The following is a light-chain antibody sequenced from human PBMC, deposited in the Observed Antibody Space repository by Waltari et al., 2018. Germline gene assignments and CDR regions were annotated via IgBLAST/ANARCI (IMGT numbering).Light chain of an antibody. CDR1: SGSLSTTSY. CDR2: TAI. CDR3: ALYMGSRIWV. J-gene: IGLJ3*02. Sequence: QTVVTQEPSLSVSPGGTVTLTCALSSGSLSTTSYTNWYQQTPRQAPRTPGYTAIACPSGVPSRVSGSILWKTADLTITRAQADHETDYDCALYMGSRIWVFRGGTRLTIL. V-gene: IGLV8-61*01.